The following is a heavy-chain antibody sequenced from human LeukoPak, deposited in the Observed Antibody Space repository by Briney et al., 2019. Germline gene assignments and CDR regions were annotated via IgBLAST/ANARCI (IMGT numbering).Heavy chain of an antibody. CDR3: ARHIGYSSGWYVDY. CDR1: GFTFSSYA. CDR2: IWYDDGSNK. Sequence: GGSLRLSCAASGFTFSSYAMHWVRQAPGKGLEWVAVIWYDDGSNKYYADSVKGRFTISRDNSKNTVYLQMNSLRAEDTAVYYCARHIGYSSGWYVDYWGQGTLVTVSS. D-gene: IGHD6-19*01. J-gene: IGHJ4*02. V-gene: IGHV3-33*01.